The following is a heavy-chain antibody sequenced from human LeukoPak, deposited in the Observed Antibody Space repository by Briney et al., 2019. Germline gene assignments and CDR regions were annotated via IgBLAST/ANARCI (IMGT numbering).Heavy chain of an antibody. CDR2: INSDGSST. V-gene: IGHV3-74*01. Sequence: GGSLRLSCAASGFTFSSYWMHWVRQAPGKGLVWVSRINSDGSSTSYADSVKGRFTISRDNAKNTLYLQMNSLRAEDTAVYYCASIEYYYDSSGYYYPDDYWGQGTLVTVSS. J-gene: IGHJ4*02. D-gene: IGHD3-22*01. CDR1: GFTFSSYW. CDR3: ASIEYYYDSSGYYYPDDY.